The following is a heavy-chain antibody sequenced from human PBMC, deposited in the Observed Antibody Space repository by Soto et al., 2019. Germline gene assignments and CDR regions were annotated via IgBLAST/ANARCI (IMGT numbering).Heavy chain of an antibody. V-gene: IGHV3-30*04. CDR1: GVTFSDYS. J-gene: IGHJ4*02. CDR3: ARGETDIVTGYYIAY. D-gene: IGHD3-9*01. CDR2: ISYDGSIK. Sequence: GGSLRLSCEVSGVTFSDYSMHWVRQAPGKGLEWVSLISYDGSIKYYADSVRGRFTISRDDSKNTLYLHMNTLRAEDTAVYYCARGETDIVTGYYIAYWGQGTRVTVSS.